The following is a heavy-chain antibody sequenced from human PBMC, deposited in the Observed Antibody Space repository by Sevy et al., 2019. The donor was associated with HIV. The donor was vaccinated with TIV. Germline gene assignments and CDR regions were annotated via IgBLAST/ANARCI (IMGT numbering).Heavy chain of an antibody. V-gene: IGHV3-9*01. CDR1: GFTFDDYA. CDR3: AKAHTSGYYTEAMDV. CDR2: ISWNSGSI. D-gene: IGHD3-3*01. J-gene: IGHJ6*02. Sequence: GGSLRLSCAASGFTFDDYAMHWVRQAPGTGLEWVSGISWNSGSIGYADSVKGRFTISRDNAKNSLYLQRNSLRAEDTALYYCAKAHTSGYYTEAMDVWGQRTTVTVSS.